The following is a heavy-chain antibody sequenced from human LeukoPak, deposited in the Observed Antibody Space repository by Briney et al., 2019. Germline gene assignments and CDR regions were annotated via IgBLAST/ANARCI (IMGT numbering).Heavy chain of an antibody. V-gene: IGHV4-59*01. J-gene: IGHJ4*02. CDR1: GGSISSYY. CDR3: ASAIAPKNWGAAYYFDY. Sequence: PSETLSLTCTVSGGSISSYYWSWIRQPPGKGLEWIGYTYYSGSANYNPSLKSRVTMSVDTSKNQFSLQLSSVTAADTAVYYCASAIAPKNWGAAYYFDYWGQGALVTVSS. D-gene: IGHD7-27*01. CDR2: TYYSGSA.